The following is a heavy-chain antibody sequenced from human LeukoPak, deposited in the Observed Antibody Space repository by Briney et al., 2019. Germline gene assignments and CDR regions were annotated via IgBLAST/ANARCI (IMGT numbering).Heavy chain of an antibody. CDR2: ISSSSSYI. J-gene: IGHJ4*02. Sequence: GGSLRLSCAASGFTFSSYSMNWVRQAPGKGLQWVSSISSSSSYIYYADSVKGRFTISRDNARNSLYLQMNSLRAEDTAVYYCARADGSFTTPFDYWGQGTLVTVSS. D-gene: IGHD6-13*01. CDR1: GFTFSSYS. CDR3: ARADGSFTTPFDY. V-gene: IGHV3-21*01.